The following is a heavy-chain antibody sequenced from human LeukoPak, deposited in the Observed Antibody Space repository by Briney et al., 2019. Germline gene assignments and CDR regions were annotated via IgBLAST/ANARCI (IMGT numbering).Heavy chain of an antibody. J-gene: IGHJ4*02. D-gene: IGHD6-13*01. CDR2: INHSGST. V-gene: IGHV4-34*01. CDR3: ARGRFSSWRDLYYFDY. Sequence: PSETLSLTCAVYGGSFSGYYWSWIREPPGKGLEWIGEINHSGSTNYNPSLKSRVTISVDTSKNQFSLKLSSVTAADTAVYYCARGRFSSWRDLYYFDYWGQGTLVTVSS. CDR1: GGSFSGYY.